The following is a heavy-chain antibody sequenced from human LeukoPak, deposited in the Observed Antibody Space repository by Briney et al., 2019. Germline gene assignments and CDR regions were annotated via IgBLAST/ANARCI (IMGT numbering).Heavy chain of an antibody. Sequence: GGSLRLSCAASGFTFNNYAMHWVRQAPGKGLEWVSIISSDGSNKYYADSVKGRFAISRDNSNNTLYLQMNSLRAEDTAVYYCARRSRDGWYFDYWGQGTLVTVSS. CDR2: ISSDGSNK. J-gene: IGHJ4*02. V-gene: IGHV3-30*09. CDR1: GFTFNNYA. D-gene: IGHD5-24*01. CDR3: ARRSRDGWYFDY.